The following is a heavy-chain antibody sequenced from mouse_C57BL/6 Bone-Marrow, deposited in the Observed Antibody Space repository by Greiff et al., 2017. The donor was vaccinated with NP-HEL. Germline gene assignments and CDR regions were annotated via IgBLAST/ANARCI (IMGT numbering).Heavy chain of an antibody. V-gene: IGHV1-81*01. J-gene: IGHJ3*01. D-gene: IGHD1-1*01. CDR2: IYPRSGNT. CDR3: ARVYYCGSNYVLFAY. Sequence: VQLQQSGAELVRPGASVKLSCKASGYTFTSYGISWVKQRPGQGLEWIGEIYPRSGNTYYNEKFKGKATLTADKSSSTAYMELRSLTSEASAVYFYARVYYCGSNYVLFAYWGQGTRVTVSA. CDR1: GYTFTSYG.